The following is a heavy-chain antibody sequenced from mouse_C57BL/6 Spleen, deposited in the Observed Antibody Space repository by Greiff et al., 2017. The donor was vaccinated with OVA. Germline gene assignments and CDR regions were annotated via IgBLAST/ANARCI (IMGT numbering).Heavy chain of an antibody. CDR1: GYTFTDYY. D-gene: IGHD3-1*01. V-gene: IGHV1-26*01. CDR3: ARPVAGSYGYCDV. Sequence: EVQLQQSGPELVKPGASVKISCKASGYTFTDYYMNWVKQSHGKSLEWIGDINPNNGGTSYNQKFKGKATLTVDKSSSTAYMELRSLTSEDSAVYYCARPVAGSYGYCDVWGKGTTVTVSS. CDR2: INPNNGGT. J-gene: IGHJ1*03.